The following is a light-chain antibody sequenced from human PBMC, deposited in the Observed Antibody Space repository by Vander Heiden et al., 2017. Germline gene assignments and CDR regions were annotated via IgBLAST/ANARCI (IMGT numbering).Light chain of an antibody. CDR1: SSNIGSTY. J-gene: IGLJ2*01. V-gene: IGLV1-51*01. CDR2: DNN. Sequence: SVLTQPPSVYAAPGQKVTISCSGSSSNIGSTYVSWYQQLPGTAPKLLIYDNNKRPSGIPDRFSGSKSGTSATLGITGVQTGDEADYYCGTWDTSLSVVVFGGGTKLTVL. CDR3: GTWDTSLSVVV.